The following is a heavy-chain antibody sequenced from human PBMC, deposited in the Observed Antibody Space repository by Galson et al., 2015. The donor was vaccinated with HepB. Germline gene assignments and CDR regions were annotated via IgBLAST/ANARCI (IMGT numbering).Heavy chain of an antibody. D-gene: IGHD3-9*01. CDR1: GYTLTELS. J-gene: IGHJ5*02. Sequence: SVKVSCKVSGYTLTELSMHWVRQAPGKGLEWMGGFDPEDGETIYAQKFQGRVTMTEDTSTDTAYMELSSLRSEDTAVYYCATATTYYDILTGQPSMAWFDPWGQGTLVTVSS. CDR2: FDPEDGET. CDR3: ATATTYYDILTGQPSMAWFDP. V-gene: IGHV1-24*01.